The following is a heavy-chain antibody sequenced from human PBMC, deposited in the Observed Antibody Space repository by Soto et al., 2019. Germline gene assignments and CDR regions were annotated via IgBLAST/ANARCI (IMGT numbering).Heavy chain of an antibody. V-gene: IGHV3-23*01. J-gene: IGHJ3*02. CDR1: GFTFSIYA. CDR3: AKVYRDYQHAFPI. Sequence: AGGSLRLSCAASGFTFSIYAMSWVRQAPGKGLEWVSTIISTGGTYYADSVKGRFTISRDNSKNTLYLQMNSLRAEDTAIYYCAKVYRDYQHAFPIRGPGTMVTVSS. D-gene: IGHD4-17*01. CDR2: IISTGGT.